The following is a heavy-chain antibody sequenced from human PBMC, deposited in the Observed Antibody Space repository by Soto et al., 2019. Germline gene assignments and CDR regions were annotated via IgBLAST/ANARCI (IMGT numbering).Heavy chain of an antibody. CDR2: IYYSGTT. CDR3: ASSRCSGGRCSSGKPYGMDV. Sequence: QVQLQESGPGLLKPSETLSLTCTVSGGSISSYFWTWIRQPPGKGLEWIGYIYYSGTTNYNPSLKSRVTISVDTSKNQFSLKLSSVTAADTAVYYCASSRCSGGRCSSGKPYGMDVWGQGTTVTVSS. CDR1: GGSISSYF. V-gene: IGHV4-59*08. D-gene: IGHD2-15*01. J-gene: IGHJ6*02.